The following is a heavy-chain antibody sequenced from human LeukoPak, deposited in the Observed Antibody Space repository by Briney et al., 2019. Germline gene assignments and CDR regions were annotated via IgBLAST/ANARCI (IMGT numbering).Heavy chain of an antibody. CDR1: GFTFSNYA. CDR2: ISGSGSST. D-gene: IGHD1-26*01. V-gene: IGHV3-23*01. CDR3: AKDRTVGASYWYFDL. J-gene: IGHJ2*01. Sequence: GGSLRLSCAASGFTFSNYAMTWVRQAPGKGLEWVSGISGSGSSTYYADSVKGRFTISRDSSKNTLFLHMNTLRAEDTAIYYCAKDRTVGASYWYFDLWGRGTLVTVSS.